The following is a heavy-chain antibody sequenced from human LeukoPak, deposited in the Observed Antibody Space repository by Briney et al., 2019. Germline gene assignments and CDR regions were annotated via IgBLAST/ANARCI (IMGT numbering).Heavy chain of an antibody. Sequence: SETLSLTCTVSGGSISSYYWSWIRQPPGKGLEWIGYIYYSGSTNYNPSLKSRVTISVDTSKNQFSLKLSSVTAADTAVYYCARVGTQRQYCSSTSCSGWFDPWGQGTLVTVSS. CDR1: GGSISSYY. V-gene: IGHV4-59*01. CDR3: ARVGTQRQYCSSTSCSGWFDP. D-gene: IGHD2-2*01. J-gene: IGHJ5*02. CDR2: IYYSGST.